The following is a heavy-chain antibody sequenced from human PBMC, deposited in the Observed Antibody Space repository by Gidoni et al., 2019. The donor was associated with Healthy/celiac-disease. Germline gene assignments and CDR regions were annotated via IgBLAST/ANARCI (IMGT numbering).Heavy chain of an antibody. Sequence: QVQLVQSGAEVKKPGASVKVSCKASGYTFTSYYMHWLRQAPGQGLEWMGIINPSGGSTSYAQKFQGRVTMTRDTSTSKVYMELSSLRSEDTAVYYCARDTHGDTAMPHWYFDLWGRGTLVTVSS. V-gene: IGHV1-46*01. D-gene: IGHD5-18*01. CDR3: ARDTHGDTAMPHWYFDL. CDR2: INPSGGST. J-gene: IGHJ2*01. CDR1: GYTFTSYY.